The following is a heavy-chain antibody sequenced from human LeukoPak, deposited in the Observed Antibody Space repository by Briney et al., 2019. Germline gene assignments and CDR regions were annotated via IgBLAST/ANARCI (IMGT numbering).Heavy chain of an antibody. CDR2: ISGSGGST. D-gene: IGHD3-22*01. CDR1: GFTFSNYW. Sequence: GSLRLSCAASGFTFSNYWMTWVRQAPGKGLEWVAGISGSGGSTNYAESVKGRFTISRDNRKNTLFLQMNSLRAEDTAVYFCAKRGVVIRVILVGFHKEAYYFDSWGQGALVTVSS. J-gene: IGHJ4*02. CDR3: AKRGVVIRVILVGFHKEAYYFDS. V-gene: IGHV3-23*01.